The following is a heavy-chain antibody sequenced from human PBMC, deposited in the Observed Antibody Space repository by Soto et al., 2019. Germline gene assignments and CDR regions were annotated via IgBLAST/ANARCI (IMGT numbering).Heavy chain of an antibody. CDR3: AIQPRGSGWYQFDY. CDR1: GYTFTSYA. D-gene: IGHD6-19*01. J-gene: IGHJ4*02. V-gene: IGHV1-3*01. CDR2: INAGNGNT. Sequence: ASVKVSCKASGYTFTSYAVHWVRQAPGQRLEWMGWINAGNGNTKYSQKFQGRVTITRDTSASTAYMELSSLRSEDTAVYYCAIQPRGSGWYQFDYWGQGTLVTVSS.